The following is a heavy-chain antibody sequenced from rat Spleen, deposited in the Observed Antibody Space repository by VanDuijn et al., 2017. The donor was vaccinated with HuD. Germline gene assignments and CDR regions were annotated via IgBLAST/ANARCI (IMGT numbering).Heavy chain of an antibody. CDR3: AKEGDGGYSSYPNWFAY. CDR2: ISTGGGKT. D-gene: IGHD1-8*01. Sequence: EVQLVESGGGLVQPGRSMKLSCVASGFTYSNYVMAWFRQAPTKGLEWVASISTGGGKTYYRDSVRGRFTISRDYAKNTLYLQMDSLRSEDTATYYCAKEGDGGYSSYPNWFAYWGQGALVTVSS. CDR1: GFTYSNYV. V-gene: IGHV5-25*01. J-gene: IGHJ3*01.